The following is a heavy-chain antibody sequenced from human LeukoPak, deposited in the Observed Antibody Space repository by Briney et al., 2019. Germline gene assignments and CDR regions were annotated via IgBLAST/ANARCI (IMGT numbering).Heavy chain of an antibody. J-gene: IGHJ4*02. CDR3: ARGKDRGSSSSNGLGDY. CDR1: GGTFTSYY. CDR2: INPSGGST. Sequence: ASVKVSCKASGGTFTSYYMHWVRQAPGQGLEWMGIINPSGGSTSYAQKFQGRVTMTRDTSTSTVYMELSSLRSEDTAVYYCARGKDRGSSSSNGLGDYWGQGTLVTVSS. D-gene: IGHD6-6*01. V-gene: IGHV1-46*01.